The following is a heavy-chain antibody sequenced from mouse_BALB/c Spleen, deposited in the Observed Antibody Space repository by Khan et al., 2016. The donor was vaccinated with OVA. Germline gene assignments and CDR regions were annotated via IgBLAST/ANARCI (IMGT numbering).Heavy chain of an antibody. CDR2: ILPGSDSP. Sequence: QVRLQQSGTELLKPGASVKISCKATGYTFSSYWIEWIKQRSGHGLEWIGEILPGSDSPNYNERFMGKATFTADTSSNPAYMPLSRLTTEDSSVYYCARQGGGYVSWFAYWGQGTLVTVSA. CDR1: GYTFSSYW. J-gene: IGHJ3*01. D-gene: IGHD2-2*01. V-gene: IGHV1-9*01. CDR3: ARQGGGYVSWFAY.